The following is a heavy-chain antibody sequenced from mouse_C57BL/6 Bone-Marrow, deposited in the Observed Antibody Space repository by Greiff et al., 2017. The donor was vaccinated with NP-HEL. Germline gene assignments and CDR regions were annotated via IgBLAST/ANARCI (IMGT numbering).Heavy chain of an antibody. CDR3: AREGIYYGNYRYAMDY. V-gene: IGHV1-67*01. CDR2: ISTYYGDA. J-gene: IGHJ4*01. D-gene: IGHD2-1*01. Sequence: VHLVESGPELVRPGVSVKISCKGSGYTFTDYAMHWVKQSHAKSLEWIGVISTYYGDASYNQKFKDKATMTVDKSSSTAYMELARLTSEDSAVYYCAREGIYYGNYRYAMDYWGQGTSVTVSS. CDR1: GYTFTDYA.